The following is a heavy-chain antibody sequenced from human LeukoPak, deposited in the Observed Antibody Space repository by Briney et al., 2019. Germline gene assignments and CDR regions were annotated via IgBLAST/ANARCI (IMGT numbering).Heavy chain of an antibody. CDR2: INPNSGGT. V-gene: IGHV1-2*02. CDR1: GYTFTDYY. Sequence: ASVKVSCKASGYTFTDYYMHWVRQAPGQGLEWMGWINPNSGGTNYAQKFQGRVTMTRDKSISTAYMELYSLRSDDTAVYYCARVVGSSWYRTQQSQSFDYWGQGTLVTVSS. D-gene: IGHD6-13*01. CDR3: ARVVGSSWYRTQQSQSFDY. J-gene: IGHJ4*02.